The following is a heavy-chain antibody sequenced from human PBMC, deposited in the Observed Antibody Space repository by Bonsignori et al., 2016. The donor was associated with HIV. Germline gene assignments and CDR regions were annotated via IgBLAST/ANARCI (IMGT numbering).Heavy chain of an antibody. V-gene: IGHV4-61*02. Sequence: QVQLQESGPGLVKPSQTLSLTCTVSGGSISSGTDYWSWIRQPAGKGLEWIGRIYTSGSTMYNPSLKSRVTISLDTSRHQISLKLTSVTAADTAVYYCARFGGIPYYFDDWGQGTLVTVSS. CDR2: IYTSGST. J-gene: IGHJ4*02. CDR3: ARFGGIPYYFDD. D-gene: IGHD3-16*01. CDR1: GGSISSGTDY.